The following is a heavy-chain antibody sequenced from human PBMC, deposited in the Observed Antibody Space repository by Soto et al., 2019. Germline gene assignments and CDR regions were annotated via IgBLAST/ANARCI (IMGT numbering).Heavy chain of an antibody. CDR2: IYYSGST. D-gene: IGHD3-10*01. Sequence: PSETLSLTCTVSGGSISSGGYYWSWIRQHPGKGLEWIGYIYYSGSTYYNPSLKSRVTISVDTSKNQLSLRLSSVTAADTSVYYCARGLVRASLDYWGQGTRGTAYS. V-gene: IGHV4-31*03. CDR1: GGSISSGGYY. CDR3: ARGLVRASLDY. J-gene: IGHJ4*02.